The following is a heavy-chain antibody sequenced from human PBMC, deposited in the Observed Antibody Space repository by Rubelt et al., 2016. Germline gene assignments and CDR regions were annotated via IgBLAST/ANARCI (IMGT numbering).Heavy chain of an antibody. CDR2: VYYTGTT. J-gene: IGHJ5*02. CDR1: GDSISNSGYY. CDR3: GKARNSIATRPYWFDP. Sequence: QLQESGPGLVQPSETLSLTCTVSGDSISNSGYYWGWIRQPPGKGLEWIGNVYYTGTTYLSPSPKSRGTISVDASKNQFVLEVGSVTAADTDVYYCGKARNSIATRPYWFDPWGQGTLVTVSS. V-gene: IGHV4-39*06. D-gene: IGHD6-6*01.